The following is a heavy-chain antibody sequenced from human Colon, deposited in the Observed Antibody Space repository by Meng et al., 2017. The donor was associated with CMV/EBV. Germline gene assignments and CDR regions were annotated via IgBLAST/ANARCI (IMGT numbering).Heavy chain of an antibody. D-gene: IGHD6-19*01. CDR1: YS. V-gene: IGHV3-21*01. J-gene: IGHJ5*02. CDR3: AREGPNENQESGYSSGPNWFDP. CDR2: ISSSSSYI. Sequence: YSMNWVRQAPGKGLEWVSSISSSSSYIYYADSVKGRFTISRDNAKNSLYLQMNSLRAEDTAVYYCAREGPNENQESGYSSGPNWFDPWGQGTLVTVSS.